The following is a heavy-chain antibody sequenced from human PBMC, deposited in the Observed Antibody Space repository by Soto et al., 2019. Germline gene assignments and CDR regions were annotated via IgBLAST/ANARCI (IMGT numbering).Heavy chain of an antibody. D-gene: IGHD5-12*01. V-gene: IGHV1-69*13. CDR3: ARAEVATTPEGAFDI. J-gene: IGHJ3*02. CDR2: IIPIFGTA. Sequence: SLLNLSCKTAGGTFSIYASSWVRQAPGQGLEWMGGIIPIFGTANYAQKFQGRVTITADESTSTAYMELSSLRSEDTAVYYCARAEVATTPEGAFDIWGQGTMVTVSS. CDR1: GGTFSIYA.